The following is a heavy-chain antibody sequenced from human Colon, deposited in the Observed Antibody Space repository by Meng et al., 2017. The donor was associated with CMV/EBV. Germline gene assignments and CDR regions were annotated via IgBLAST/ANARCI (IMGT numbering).Heavy chain of an antibody. CDR3: ATGQDRYHY. CDR1: GFTFSTYA. Sequence: GESLKISCAASGFTFSTYAMTWVRQAPGKRLEWVSALTPSGDSTFYADSVKGRFTISRDNSKNTLHLQMNSLGAEDTAVYYCATGQDRYHYWGQGTLVTVSS. D-gene: IGHD1-1*01. J-gene: IGHJ4*02. V-gene: IGHV3-23*01. CDR2: LTPSGDST.